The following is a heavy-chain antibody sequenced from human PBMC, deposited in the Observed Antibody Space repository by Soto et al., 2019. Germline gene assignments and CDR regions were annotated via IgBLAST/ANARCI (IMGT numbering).Heavy chain of an antibody. V-gene: IGHV4-39*01. CDR3: ARLPYGDWFDP. J-gene: IGHJ5*02. D-gene: IGHD4-17*01. CDR2: VYYSGST. CDR1: GGSVSSSSYY. Sequence: SETLSLTCTVSGGSVSSSSYYWGWVRQPPGKGLEWIGSVYYSGSTYYNPSLESRVTISVDTSKNQFSLKLSSVTAADTAVYYCARLPYGDWFDPWGQGTLVTVSS.